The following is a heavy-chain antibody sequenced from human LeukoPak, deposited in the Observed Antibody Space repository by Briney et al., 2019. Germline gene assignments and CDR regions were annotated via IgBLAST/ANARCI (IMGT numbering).Heavy chain of an antibody. CDR3: VSSDYGDYGSFDY. CDR2: ITKSSYI. Sequence: KPGGSLRLSCAASGFTFSTYSMTWVRQAPGKGLEWVSSITKSSYICSADSVTGRFTISRDNAKTSLYLQMNSLRAEDMAVYYCVSSDYGDYGSFDYWGQGTLVTVSS. J-gene: IGHJ4*02. CDR1: GFTFSTYS. V-gene: IGHV3-21*01. D-gene: IGHD4-17*01.